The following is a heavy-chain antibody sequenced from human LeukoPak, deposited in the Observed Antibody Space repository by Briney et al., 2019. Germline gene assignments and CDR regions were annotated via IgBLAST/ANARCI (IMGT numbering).Heavy chain of an antibody. D-gene: IGHD5-24*01. J-gene: IGHJ4*02. V-gene: IGHV4-39*07. CDR1: GGSISSSSYY. Sequence: SETLSLTCTVSGGSISSSSYYRGWIRQPPGKGLEWIGSIYYSRSTSYSPSLKSRLTISVDTSKNQFSLKLSSVTAADTAVYYCARDGYNSGYFDYWGQGTLVTVSS. CDR3: ARDGYNSGYFDY. CDR2: IYYSRST.